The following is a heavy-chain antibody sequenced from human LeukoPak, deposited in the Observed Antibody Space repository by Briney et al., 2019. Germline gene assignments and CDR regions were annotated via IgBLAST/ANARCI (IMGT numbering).Heavy chain of an antibody. V-gene: IGHV4-59*01. D-gene: IGHD1-26*01. CDR1: GGSTSSYY. Sequence: PSETLSLTCTVSGGSTSSYYWSWIRQPPGKGLEWIGYIYYSGSTNYNPSLKSRVTISVDTSKNQFSLKLSSVTAADTAVYYCARVNSGSYFLDYWGQGTLVTVSS. CDR3: ARVNSGSYFLDY. CDR2: IYYSGST. J-gene: IGHJ4*02.